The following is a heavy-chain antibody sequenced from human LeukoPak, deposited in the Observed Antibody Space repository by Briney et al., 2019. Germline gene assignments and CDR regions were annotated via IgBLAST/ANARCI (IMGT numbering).Heavy chain of an antibody. J-gene: IGHJ5*02. CDR3: ARDRTTGTELNGWFDP. CDR2: INPNSGGT. CDR1: GYTFIDYY. Sequence: ASVKVSCKASGYTFIDYYMHWVRQAPGQGLEWMGWINPNSGGTNYAQKLQGRVTVTTDTSTSTAYLELRSLRSDDTAVYYCARDRTTGTELNGWFDPWGQGTLVTVSS. V-gene: IGHV1-2*02. D-gene: IGHD1-1*01.